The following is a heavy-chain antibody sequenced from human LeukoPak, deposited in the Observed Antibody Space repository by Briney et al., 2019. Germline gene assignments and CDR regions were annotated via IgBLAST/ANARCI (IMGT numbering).Heavy chain of an antibody. CDR2: INHSVST. CDR3: ARHPPPTYTGYYYMDV. CDR1: GGSFSGYY. D-gene: IGHD4-11*01. J-gene: IGHJ6*03. Sequence: SETLSLTCAVYGGSFSGYYWSWIRQPPGRGLEWIGEINHSVSTNYNPSLKSRVTISVDTSKNQFSLKLSSVTAADTAVYYCARHPPPTYTGYYYMDVWGKGTTVTVSS. V-gene: IGHV4-34*01.